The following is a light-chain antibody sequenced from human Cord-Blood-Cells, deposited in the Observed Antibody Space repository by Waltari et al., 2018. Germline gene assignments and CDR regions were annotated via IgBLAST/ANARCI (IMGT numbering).Light chain of an antibody. CDR3: SSYTSSSV. CDR1: SSDVGGYNY. V-gene: IGLV2-14*01. CDR2: DVS. J-gene: IGLJ2*01. Sequence: QSALTQPASVSGSPGQSITISCTGTSSDVGGYNYVSWYQQHPGKAPKLMIYDVSKRPSGVSNRFSGSKSGNTASLIISGLQAEDEADYYCSSYTSSSVFGGGTKLTVL.